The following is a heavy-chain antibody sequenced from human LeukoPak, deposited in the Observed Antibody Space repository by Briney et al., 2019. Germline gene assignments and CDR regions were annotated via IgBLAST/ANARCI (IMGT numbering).Heavy chain of an antibody. V-gene: IGHV3-11*04. J-gene: IGHJ4*02. CDR3: ARDPTVGLYDY. D-gene: IGHD4-23*01. CDR1: GFTFGDHY. Sequence: PGGSLRLSCAASGFTFGDHYMSWIRQAPGKGLEWLSYISNSGDIIYYADSVKGRFTISRDNAKKSLYLQMNSLRAEDTAVYYCARDPTVGLYDYWGQGTLVTVSS. CDR2: ISNSGDII.